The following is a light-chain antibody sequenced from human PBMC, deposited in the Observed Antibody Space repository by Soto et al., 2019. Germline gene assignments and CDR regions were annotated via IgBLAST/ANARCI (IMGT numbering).Light chain of an antibody. Sequence: EIVLTQSPGTLSLSPGDRATFSCRASQSVSSSFLAWYQQKPGQAPRLLIYGASTRATGIPDRFSGSGSGTDFTLTISRLEPEDFAVYYCQQYGSSPPVYTFGQGTKLEIK. CDR2: GAS. CDR3: QQYGSSPPVYT. CDR1: QSVSSSF. J-gene: IGKJ2*01. V-gene: IGKV3-20*01.